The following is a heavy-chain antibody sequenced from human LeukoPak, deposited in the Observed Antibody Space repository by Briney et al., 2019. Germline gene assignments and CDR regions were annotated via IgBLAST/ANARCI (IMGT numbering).Heavy chain of an antibody. CDR3: ARAPANYDYVWGSYREYYFDY. CDR2: INPNSGGA. V-gene: IGHV1-2*02. Sequence: VASVKVSCKASGYTFTGYYMHWVRQAPGQGLEWMGWINPNSGGANYAQKFQGRVTMTRDTSISTAYMELSRLRSDDTAVYYCARAPANYDYVWGSYREYYFDYWGQGTPVTVSS. D-gene: IGHD3-16*02. CDR1: GYTFTGYY. J-gene: IGHJ4*02.